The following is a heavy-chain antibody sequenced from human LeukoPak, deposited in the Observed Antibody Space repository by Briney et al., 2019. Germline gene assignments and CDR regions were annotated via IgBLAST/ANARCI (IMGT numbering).Heavy chain of an antibody. D-gene: IGHD6-13*01. Sequence: GGSLRLSCAASGFTFSSYSMNWVRQATGKGLEWVSSISSSSSYIYYADSVKGRFTISRDNAKNSLYLQMNSLRAEDTAVYYCARGQQLFWFDPWGQGTLVTVSS. V-gene: IGHV3-21*01. CDR2: ISSSSSYI. CDR3: ARGQQLFWFDP. J-gene: IGHJ5*02. CDR1: GFTFSSYS.